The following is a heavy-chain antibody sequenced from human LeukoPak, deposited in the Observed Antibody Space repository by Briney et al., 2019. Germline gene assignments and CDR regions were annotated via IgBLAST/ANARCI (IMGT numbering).Heavy chain of an antibody. CDR1: GDRVSNNNYA. CDR2: TYYRSQWHN. J-gene: IGHJ3*01. V-gene: IGHV6-1*01. Sequence: SQTLSLTCAISGDRVSNNNYAWNWIRQSPSRGPEWLGRTYYRSQWHNDYARSVMSRISVDPDTSKNQFSLHLDSVTPDDTAVYYCAGGYAFDVWGQGTMVTVSS. CDR3: AGGYAFDV.